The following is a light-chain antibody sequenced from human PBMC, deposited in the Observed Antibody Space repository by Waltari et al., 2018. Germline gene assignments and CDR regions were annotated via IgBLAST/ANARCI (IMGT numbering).Light chain of an antibody. Sequence: EIVLTQPPGTLSVSPGESATLSCRASQSAGGNVAWYQQRLGQPPRLLIYGASMRTGGIPDRFSGSGSGTEFTLTISSLQSADFAVYYCYQYNVWPRTFGQGTKVEVK. CDR2: GAS. V-gene: IGKV3-15*01. CDR3: YQYNVWPRT. CDR1: QSAGGN. J-gene: IGKJ1*01.